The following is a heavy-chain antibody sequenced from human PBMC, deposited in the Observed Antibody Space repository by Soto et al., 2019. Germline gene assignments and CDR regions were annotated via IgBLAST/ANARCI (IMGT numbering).Heavy chain of an antibody. Sequence: QVQLVESGGGVVQPGRSLRLSCAASGFTFSSYGMHWVRQAPGKGLEWVAVISYDGSNKYYADSVKGRFTISRDNSKNTLYLQMNSLRGEDTAVYYCAKDQEVGATITYYYGMAVWGQGTTVTVSS. D-gene: IGHD5-12*01. CDR3: AKDQEVGATITYYYGMAV. V-gene: IGHV3-30*18. CDR2: ISYDGSNK. CDR1: GFTFSSYG. J-gene: IGHJ6*02.